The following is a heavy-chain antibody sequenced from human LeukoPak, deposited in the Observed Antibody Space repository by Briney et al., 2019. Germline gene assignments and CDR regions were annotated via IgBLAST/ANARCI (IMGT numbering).Heavy chain of an antibody. Sequence: GGSLRLSCAASGFTFSSYSMNWVRQAPGKGLEWVSSISSSSSYIYYADSVKGRFTISRDNAKNSLYLQMNSLRAEDTAVYYCANQFIAARPDVDYWGQGTLVTVSS. V-gene: IGHV3-21*01. CDR2: ISSSSSYI. CDR1: GFTFSSYS. CDR3: ANQFIAARPDVDY. J-gene: IGHJ4*02. D-gene: IGHD6-6*01.